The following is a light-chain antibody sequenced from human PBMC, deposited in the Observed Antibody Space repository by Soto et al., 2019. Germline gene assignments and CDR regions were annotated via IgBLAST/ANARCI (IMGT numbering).Light chain of an antibody. V-gene: IGKV3-20*01. CDR3: QQYGNSPPWT. Sequence: EIVLTQSPGTPSLSPGERATLSCRASQSVSSSYLAWYQQKPGQAPRLLIYGASSRATGIPDRFSGSGSGTGFTLAISRLEPENFAVYSCQQYGNSPPWTFGQGTKVDIK. CDR1: QSVSSSY. CDR2: GAS. J-gene: IGKJ1*01.